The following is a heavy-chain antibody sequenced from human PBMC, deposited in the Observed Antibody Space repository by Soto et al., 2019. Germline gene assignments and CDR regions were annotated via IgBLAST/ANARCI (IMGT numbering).Heavy chain of an antibody. CDR2: IIPIFGTA. J-gene: IGHJ6*02. V-gene: IGHV1-69*13. Sequence: GASVKVSCKASGGTFSSYAISWVRQAPGQGLEWMGGIIPIFGTANYAQKFQGRVTITADESTSTAYMELSSLRSEDTAVYYCANRLRLGELSLNYYGMDVWGQGTTVTVSS. CDR1: GGTFSSYA. CDR3: ANRLRLGELSLNYYGMDV. D-gene: IGHD3-16*02.